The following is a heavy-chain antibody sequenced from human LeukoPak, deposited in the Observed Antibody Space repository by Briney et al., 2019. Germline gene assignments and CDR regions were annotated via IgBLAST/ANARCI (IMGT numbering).Heavy chain of an antibody. Sequence: PGGSLRLSCAASGFTFSSYSMNWVRQAPGKGLEWVSSISSSSGYIYYADSVKGRFTISRDNAKNSLYLQMNSLRAEDTAVYYCARDVGIVVVPAALDYWGQGTLVTVSS. D-gene: IGHD2-2*01. CDR2: ISSSSGYI. CDR3: ARDVGIVVVPAALDY. J-gene: IGHJ4*02. CDR1: GFTFSSYS. V-gene: IGHV3-21*01.